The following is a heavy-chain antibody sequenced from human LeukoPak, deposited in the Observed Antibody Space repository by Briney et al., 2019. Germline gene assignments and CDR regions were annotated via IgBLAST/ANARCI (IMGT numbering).Heavy chain of an antibody. CDR1: GFPFSSHA. Sequence: PGRSLRLSCAASGFPFSSHAMHWVRQAPGKGLEWVAIISYDGNNEYNADSVKGRFTISRDNSKNTLFLQMISLRAEDTAVYYCARVGLSSAWHIDFWGQGTLVTVSS. CDR3: ARVGLSSAWHIDF. D-gene: IGHD3-22*01. J-gene: IGHJ4*02. CDR2: ISYDGNNE. V-gene: IGHV3-30-3*01.